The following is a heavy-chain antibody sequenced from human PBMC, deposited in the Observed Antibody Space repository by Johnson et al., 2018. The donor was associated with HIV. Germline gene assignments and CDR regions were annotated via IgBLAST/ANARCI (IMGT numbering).Heavy chain of an antibody. D-gene: IGHD3/OR15-3a*01. V-gene: IGHV3-30-3*01. CDR1: GFTFSSCA. Sequence: VQLVESGGGVVQPGRSLRLSCAASGFTFSSCAMHWVRQAPGKGLEWVAAISYDGSNKYYADSVKDRFTISRDNSKNTLCLQMNSLRAEDTAVYYCARDFIEPGLGDAFDIGGQGTMVTVSS. CDR2: ISYDGSNK. CDR3: ARDFIEPGLGDAFDI. J-gene: IGHJ3*02.